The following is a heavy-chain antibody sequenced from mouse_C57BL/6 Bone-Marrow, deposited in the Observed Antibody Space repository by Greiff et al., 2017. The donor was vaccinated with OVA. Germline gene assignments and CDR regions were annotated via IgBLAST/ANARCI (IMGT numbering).Heavy chain of an antibody. CDR1: GFTFSSYA. CDR2: ISSGGDYI. J-gene: IGHJ4*01. Sequence: DVHLVESGEGLVKPGGSLKLSCAASGFTFSSYAMSWVRQTPEKRLEWVAYISSGGDYIYYADTVKGRFTISRDNARNTLYLQMSSLKSEDTAMYYCTRVITTVVARYAMDYWGQGTSVTVSS. CDR3: TRVITTVVARYAMDY. D-gene: IGHD1-1*01. V-gene: IGHV5-9-1*02.